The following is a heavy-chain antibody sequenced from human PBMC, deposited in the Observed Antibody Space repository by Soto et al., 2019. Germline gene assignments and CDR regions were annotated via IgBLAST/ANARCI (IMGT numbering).Heavy chain of an antibody. CDR1: GYTFTIYY. D-gene: IGHD6-19*01. J-gene: IGHJ4*02. CDR2: INPSGGST. V-gene: IGHV1-46*01. CDR3: ARYSSGWYADY. Sequence: ASVKVSGKASGYTFTIYYMHGVRQAPGQGLEWMGIINPSGGSTSYAQKFQGRVTMTRDTSTSTVYMELSSLRSEDTAVYYCARYSSGWYADYWGQGTLVTVSS.